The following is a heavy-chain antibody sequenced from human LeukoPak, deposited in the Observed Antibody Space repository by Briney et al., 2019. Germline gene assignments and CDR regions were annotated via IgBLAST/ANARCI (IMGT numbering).Heavy chain of an antibody. D-gene: IGHD2-2*01. CDR3: ATYSSRNAQEFQS. Sequence: GGSLRLSCAASGFTFSSYAMHWVRQAPGKGLEWVAVISYDGGDKYSADSVKGRFSISRDNSKNALYLQINSLRTEDTAIYYCATYSSRNAQEFQSWGQGTLVTVSS. V-gene: IGHV3-30-3*01. CDR2: ISYDGGDK. CDR1: GFTFSSYA. J-gene: IGHJ1*01.